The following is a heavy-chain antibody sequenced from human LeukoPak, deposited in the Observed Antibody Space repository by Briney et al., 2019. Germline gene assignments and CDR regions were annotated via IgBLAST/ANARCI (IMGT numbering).Heavy chain of an antibody. CDR2: IYYTGGT. D-gene: IGHD6-19*01. V-gene: IGHV4-59*08. J-gene: IGHJ4*02. CDR3: AKYGNSGWVIDN. Sequence: SETLSLTCTVSGGSIGSDYWTWIRQPPGRGLEYIGYIYYTGGTNYNPSLKSRVTISVDTSKNQFSLRLSSVTAADTAVYFCAKYGNSGWVIDNWGQGTLVTVSS. CDR1: GGSIGSDY.